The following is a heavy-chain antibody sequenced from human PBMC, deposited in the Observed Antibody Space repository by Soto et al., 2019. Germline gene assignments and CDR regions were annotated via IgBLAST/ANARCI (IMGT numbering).Heavy chain of an antibody. CDR2: IYYSGST. J-gene: IGHJ4*02. CDR1: GGSISSYY. V-gene: IGHV4-59*01. CDR3: ARVWGYYFDY. D-gene: IGHD2-21*01. Sequence: SEILCLTWTVSGGSISSYYWSWIRQPPGKGLEWIGYIYYSGSTNYNPSLKSRVTISVDTSKNQFSLKLSSVTAADTAVYYCARVWGYYFDYWGQGTLVTVSS.